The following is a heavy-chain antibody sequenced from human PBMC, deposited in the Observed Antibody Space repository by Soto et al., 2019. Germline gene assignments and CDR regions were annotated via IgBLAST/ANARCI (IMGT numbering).Heavy chain of an antibody. D-gene: IGHD2-15*01. Sequence: PSETLSLTCTVSGYSMSSDSYWGWIRQSPGKGPEWIASMYHGGTTFYNPSLKSRVTMSIATSSNQFSLRLTSVTAADTSVYYCARVHVMVVAGSSFDYWGHGIMVTVSS. CDR1: GYSMSSDSY. V-gene: IGHV4-38-2*02. CDR3: ARVHVMVVAGSSFDY. CDR2: MYHGGTT. J-gene: IGHJ4*01.